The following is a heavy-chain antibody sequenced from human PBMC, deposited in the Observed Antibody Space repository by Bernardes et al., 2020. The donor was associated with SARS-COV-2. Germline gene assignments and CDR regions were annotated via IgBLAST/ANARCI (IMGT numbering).Heavy chain of an antibody. CDR1: GFTFSSYA. D-gene: IGHD3-22*01. V-gene: IGHV3-23*01. CDR2: ISGSGGST. CDR3: AKLGHIDYYDSSGTGYFDD. Sequence: GGSLRLSRAASGFTFSSYAMSWVRQAPGKGLEWVSAISGSGGSTYYADSVKGRFTISRDNSKNTLYLQMNSLRAEDTAVYYCAKLGHIDYYDSSGTGYFDDWGQGTLVNVSS. J-gene: IGHJ4*01.